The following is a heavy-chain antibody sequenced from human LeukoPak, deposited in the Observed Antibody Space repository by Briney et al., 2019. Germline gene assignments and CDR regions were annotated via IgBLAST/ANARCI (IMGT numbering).Heavy chain of an antibody. CDR2: INPSGGST. V-gene: IGHV1-46*01. J-gene: IGHJ4*02. CDR1: GYTFTSYY. D-gene: IGHD2-15*01. CDR3: YVVVVAAGFDY. Sequence: ASVKVSCKASGYTFTSYYMHWVRQAPGQGLEWMGIINPSGGSTSYAQKFQGRVTMTRDTSTSTVYMELGSLRSEDTAVYYCYVVVVAAGFDYWGQGTLVTVSS.